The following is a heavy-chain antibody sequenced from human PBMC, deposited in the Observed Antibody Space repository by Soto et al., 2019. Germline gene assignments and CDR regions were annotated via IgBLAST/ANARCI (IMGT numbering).Heavy chain of an antibody. CDR2: FNAGNGNT. J-gene: IGHJ6*02. Sequence: GAPAQVSCKASGYTFTRYAMHWVRQAPGPRLEWMGWFNAGNGNTKYSQKFQGRVTITRDTSASTAYMELSSQRSEHTAVYYCARAEQQLDYYYYGMDVWGQGTTVTVSS. CDR1: GYTFTRYA. D-gene: IGHD6-13*01. CDR3: ARAEQQLDYYYYGMDV. V-gene: IGHV1-3*01.